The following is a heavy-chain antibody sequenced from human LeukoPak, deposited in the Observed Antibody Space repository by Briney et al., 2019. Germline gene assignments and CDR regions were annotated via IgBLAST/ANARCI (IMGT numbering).Heavy chain of an antibody. V-gene: IGHV1-69*05. CDR2: IIPIFGTA. Sequence: GASVKVSCKASGGTFSSYAISWVRQAPGQGLEWMGGIIPIFGTANYAQKFQGRVTITTDESTSTAYMELSSLRSEDTAVYYCARDSGAQLWLLNYAFDIWGQGTMVTVSS. CDR1: GGTFSSYA. D-gene: IGHD5-18*01. J-gene: IGHJ3*02. CDR3: ARDSGAQLWLLNYAFDI.